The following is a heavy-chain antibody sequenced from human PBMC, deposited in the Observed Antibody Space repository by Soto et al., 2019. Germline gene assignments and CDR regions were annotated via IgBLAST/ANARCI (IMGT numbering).Heavy chain of an antibody. CDR1: GFTVNNNY. J-gene: IGHJ4*02. V-gene: IGHV3-66*01. CDR2: IYSGGNR. CDR3: TRDSSYYGAGRGVLDY. Sequence: EVRLVESGGGLVQPGGSLRLSCAVSGFTVNNNYISWVSQAPGKGLEWVSVIYSGGNREYADSVQGRFTVSRDTSRNTVYLQMNSLRVEDTAVYHCTRDSSYYGAGRGVLDYWGQGTLVTVSS. D-gene: IGHD3-10*01.